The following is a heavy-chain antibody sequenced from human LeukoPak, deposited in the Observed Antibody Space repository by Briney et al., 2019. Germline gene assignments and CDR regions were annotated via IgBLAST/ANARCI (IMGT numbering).Heavy chain of an antibody. CDR2: IYYSGST. CDR3: ARTGYSSSYYKFRFDY. V-gene: IGHV4-38-2*02. CDR1: GYSISTNYY. J-gene: IGHJ4*02. Sequence: SETLSLTCTVSGYSISTNYYWGWIRQPPGKGLEWIASIYYSGSTYYNPSLKSRVIISVDTSKNQFSLKMSSVTAADTAVYYCARTGYSSSYYKFRFDYWGQGTLVTVSS. D-gene: IGHD6-13*01.